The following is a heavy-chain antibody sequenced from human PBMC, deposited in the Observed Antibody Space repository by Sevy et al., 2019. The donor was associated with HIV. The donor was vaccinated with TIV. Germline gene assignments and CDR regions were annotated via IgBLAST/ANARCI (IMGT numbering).Heavy chain of an antibody. CDR1: GFTFSSYW. D-gene: IGHD3-16*01. Sequence: GGSLRLSCAASGFTFSSYWMSWVRQAPGKGLEWVANIKQDGSEKYYVDSVKGRFTISRDNAKNSLYLQMNGLRAEDTAVYYCAREGGSTGGYYYAMDVWGQGTTVTVSS. CDR3: AREGGSTGGYYYAMDV. CDR2: IKQDGSEK. V-gene: IGHV3-7*01. J-gene: IGHJ6*02.